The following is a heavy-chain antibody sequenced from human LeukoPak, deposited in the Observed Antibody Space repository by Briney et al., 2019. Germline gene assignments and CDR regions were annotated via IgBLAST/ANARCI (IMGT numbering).Heavy chain of an antibody. CDR1: GGSISSYC. D-gene: IGHD6-19*01. Sequence: PSETLSLTCTVSGGSISSYCWSWIRQPPGKGLEWIGYIYYSGSTNYNPSLKSRVTISVDTSKNQFSLKLSSVTAADTAVYYCARHEGAVAETYYYGMDVWGQGTTVTVSS. CDR3: ARHEGAVAETYYYGMDV. V-gene: IGHV4-59*08. J-gene: IGHJ6*02. CDR2: IYYSGST.